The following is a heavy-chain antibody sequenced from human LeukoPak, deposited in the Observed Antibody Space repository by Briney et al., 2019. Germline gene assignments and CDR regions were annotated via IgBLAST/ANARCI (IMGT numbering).Heavy chain of an antibody. CDR1: GGSISSGGYY. CDR3: ARSKYYYDSSGRLPDY. V-gene: IGHV4-30-2*01. Sequence: SETLFLTCTVSGGSISSGGYYWSWIRQPPGKGLEWIGYIYLSGSAYYNPSLKSRVTISVDRSKNQFSLKLGSVTAADTAVYYCARSKYYYDSSGRLPDYWGQGTLVTVSS. D-gene: IGHD3-22*01. CDR2: IYLSGSA. J-gene: IGHJ4*02.